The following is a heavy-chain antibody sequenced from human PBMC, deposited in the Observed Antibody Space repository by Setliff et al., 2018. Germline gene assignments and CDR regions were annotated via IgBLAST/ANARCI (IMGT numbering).Heavy chain of an antibody. D-gene: IGHD7-27*01. CDR2: MNSDGSST. CDR1: GFTFSNSW. Sequence: GGSLRLSCAASGFTFSNSWMHWVRQAPGEGLVCVSRMNSDGSSTSYADSVKGRFTISRDNAKNTLYLQMNSRRAEDTAVYYCARARGNWGPVDYWGQGTLVTVSS. J-gene: IGHJ4*02. CDR3: ARARGNWGPVDY. V-gene: IGHV3-74*01.